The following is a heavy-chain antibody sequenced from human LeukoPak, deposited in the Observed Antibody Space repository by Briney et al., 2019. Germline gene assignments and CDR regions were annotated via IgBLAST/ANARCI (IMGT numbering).Heavy chain of an antibody. CDR3: ARVNRAYSGYDSFDY. CDR1: GFTFSDYY. J-gene: IGHJ4*02. V-gene: IGHV3-11*05. CDR2: ISSSSSYT. Sequence: PGGSLRLSCAASGFTFSDYYMSWIRQAPGKGLEWVSYISSSSSYTNYADSVKGRFTISRDNSKNTLYLQMNSLRAEDTAVYYCARVNRAYSGYDSFDYWGQGTLVTVSS. D-gene: IGHD5-12*01.